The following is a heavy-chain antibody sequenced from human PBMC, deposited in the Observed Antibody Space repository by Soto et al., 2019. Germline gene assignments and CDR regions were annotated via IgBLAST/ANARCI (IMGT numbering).Heavy chain of an antibody. J-gene: IGHJ6*02. CDR1: GYSFTNYW. D-gene: IGHD5-18*01. CDR3: PRVNTGVLSPSHYYGMDV. CDR2: IYPGDSDT. V-gene: IGHV5-51*01. Sequence: GGSLKISCEGSGYSFTNYWIGWVRQMPGKGLEWMGIIYPGDSDTRYSPSFQGQVTISADNSIGTAYLQWSSLKASDTAMYYSPRVNTGVLSPSHYYGMDVWGQGTKVTVS.